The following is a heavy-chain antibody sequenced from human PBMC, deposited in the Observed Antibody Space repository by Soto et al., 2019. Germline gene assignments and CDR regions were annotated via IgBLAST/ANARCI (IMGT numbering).Heavy chain of an antibody. D-gene: IGHD3-16*01. CDR3: VRIRYQLPSSVLWLDP. Sequence: LSETLSLTCAVYGGFLSESYWTWIRQPPGKWLEWIGEINHVGGTNYNPSLKSRVTMSVDTSQNQFSLRLISVTAADTAMYFCVRIRYQLPSSVLWLDPWGQGTRSP. CDR2: INHVGGT. J-gene: IGHJ5*02. CDR1: GGFLSESY. V-gene: IGHV4-34*01.